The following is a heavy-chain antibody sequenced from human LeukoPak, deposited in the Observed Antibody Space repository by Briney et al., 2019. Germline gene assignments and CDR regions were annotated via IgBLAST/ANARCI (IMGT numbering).Heavy chain of an antibody. CDR1: GGSISSGSYY. V-gene: IGHV4-61*02. CDR2: IYTSGST. J-gene: IGHJ5*02. CDR3: ARAGYGGNSEVVWFDT. Sequence: SETLSLTCTVSGGSISSGSYYWSWIRQPAGKGLEWIGRIYTSGSTNYNPSLKSRVTISVDTSKNQFSLKLSSVTAADTAVYYCARAGYGGNSEVVWFDTWGQGTLVTVSS. D-gene: IGHD4-23*01.